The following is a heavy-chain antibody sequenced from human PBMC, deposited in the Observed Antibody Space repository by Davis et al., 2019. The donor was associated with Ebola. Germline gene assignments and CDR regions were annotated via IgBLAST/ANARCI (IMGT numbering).Heavy chain of an antibody. CDR3: ARDGVSLAL. V-gene: IGHV4-4*08. Sequence: PGGSLRLSCSVSGGSVSPFFWSWIRQAPGKGLEWIGYISATGKTAYHPSLKSRVTMSVDTSKSQFSLRLESVTAADTAVYYCARDGVSLALWGQGTRVTVSS. CDR1: GGSVSPFF. CDR2: ISATGKT. D-gene: IGHD2-21*01. J-gene: IGHJ1*01.